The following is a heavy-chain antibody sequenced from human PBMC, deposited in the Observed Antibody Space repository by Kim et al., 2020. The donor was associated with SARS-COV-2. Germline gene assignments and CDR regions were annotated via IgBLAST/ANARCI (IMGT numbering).Heavy chain of an antibody. Sequence: SETLSLTCAVYGGSFSGYYWSWIRQPPGKGLEWIGEINHSGSTNYNPSLKSRVTISVDTSKNQFSLKLSSVTAADTAVYYCARVRGPEGRWPAAGTVWFDPWGQGTLVTVSS. CDR2: INHSGST. J-gene: IGHJ5*02. CDR3: ARVRGPEGRWPAAGTVWFDP. CDR1: GGSFSGYY. V-gene: IGHV4-34*01. D-gene: IGHD6-13*01.